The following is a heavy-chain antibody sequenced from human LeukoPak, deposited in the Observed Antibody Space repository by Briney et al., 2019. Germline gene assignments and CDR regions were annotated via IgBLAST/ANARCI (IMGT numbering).Heavy chain of an antibody. Sequence: PSETLSLTCTVSGGSISSYYWSWIRQPPGKGLEWIGYIYYSGSTNYNPSLKSRVTISVDTSKNQFSLKLSSVTAADTAVYYCARQEGVLRYFDWLFPFDLWGRGTLVTVSS. CDR3: ARQEGVLRYFDWLFPFDL. CDR2: IYYSGST. J-gene: IGHJ2*01. V-gene: IGHV4-59*08. CDR1: GGSISSYY. D-gene: IGHD3-9*01.